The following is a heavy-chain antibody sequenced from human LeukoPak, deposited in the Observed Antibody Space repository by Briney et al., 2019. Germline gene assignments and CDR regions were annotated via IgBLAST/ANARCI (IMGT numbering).Heavy chain of an antibody. CDR1: GYTFTSYA. Sequence: GASVKVSCKASGYTFTSYAMHWVRQAPGQRLEWMGWINAGNGNTKYSQKFQGRVTITRDTSASTAYMELSSLRSEDTAVYYCARDRTEDYYGSTNWFDPWGQGTLVTVSS. D-gene: IGHD3-10*01. J-gene: IGHJ5*02. CDR3: ARDRTEDYYGSTNWFDP. CDR2: INAGNGNT. V-gene: IGHV1-3*01.